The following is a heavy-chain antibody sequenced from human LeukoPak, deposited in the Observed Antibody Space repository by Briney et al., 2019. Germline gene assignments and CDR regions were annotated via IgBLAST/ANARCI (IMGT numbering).Heavy chain of an antibody. J-gene: IGHJ4*02. Sequence: PGGSLRLSCTSSGFTFRSYSMHWVRQAPGKGLEYVSAISRNGGDTYYANSVEGRFTISRDNAKNSVYLQMNGLRVEDTAVYFCARSVARYWGQGTVVTVSS. CDR3: ARSVARY. D-gene: IGHD3-9*01. CDR1: GFTFRSYS. V-gene: IGHV3-64*01. CDR2: ISRNGGDT.